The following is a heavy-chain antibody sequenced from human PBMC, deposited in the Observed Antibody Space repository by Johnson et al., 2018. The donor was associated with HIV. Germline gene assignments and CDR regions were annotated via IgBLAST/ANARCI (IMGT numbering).Heavy chain of an antibody. D-gene: IGHD3-22*01. Sequence: VQLVESGGDVVQPGGSLRLSCAASGFSFSFYGIHWVRQAPGKGLEWVAFIRYDASNRYYSDSVMGRFTISRDNSKNTVFLQMNRLRAWDRAVYFCAKTLFEVGYYVRQDALHIWGQGTVVTVS. CDR2: IRYDASNR. J-gene: IGHJ3*02. CDR3: AKTLFEVGYYVRQDALHI. V-gene: IGHV3-30*02. CDR1: GFSFSFYG.